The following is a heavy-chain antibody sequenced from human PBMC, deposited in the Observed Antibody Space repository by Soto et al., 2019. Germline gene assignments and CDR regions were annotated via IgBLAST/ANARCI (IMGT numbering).Heavy chain of an antibody. D-gene: IGHD3-3*01. CDR2: INHSGST. Sequence: SETLSLTCAVCGGSFSGYYWSWIRQPPGKGLEWIGEINHSGSTNYNPSLKSRVTISVDTSKNQFSLKLSSVTAADTAVYYCARVEHTYYDFWSGYYSYWGQGTLVTVSS. CDR3: ARVEHTYYDFWSGYYSY. V-gene: IGHV4-34*01. CDR1: GGSFSGYY. J-gene: IGHJ4*02.